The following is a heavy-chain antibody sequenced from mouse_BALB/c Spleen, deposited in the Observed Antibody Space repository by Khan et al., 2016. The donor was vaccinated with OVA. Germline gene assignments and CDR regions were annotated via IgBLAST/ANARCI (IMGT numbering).Heavy chain of an antibody. V-gene: IGHV9-3*02. D-gene: IGHD2-2*01. CDR1: GYTFTNSG. J-gene: IGHJ4*01. Sequence: QIQLVQSGPELRKPGETVKISCKASGYTFTNSGMNWVKQAPGKGLKWMGWINTNTGEPTYAEEFKGRLAFSLETSASTAYLQINILKNEDTATYFCARSRWLQHAMDYWGQGTSVTVSS. CDR2: INTNTGEP. CDR3: ARSRWLQHAMDY.